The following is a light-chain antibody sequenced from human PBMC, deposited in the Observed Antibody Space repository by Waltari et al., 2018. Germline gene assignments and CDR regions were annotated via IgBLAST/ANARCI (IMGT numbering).Light chain of an antibody. V-gene: IGKV3-20*01. Sequence: EIVLTQSPGTLSLSPWERATLSCWASQSVGGSLAWYQQKPGQAPRLLIYGASSRAPGSPDRFSGSGSGTVFSLSISRLEPEDVAVYYCQHDVRLPVTFGQGTKVEIK. J-gene: IGKJ1*01. CDR3: QHDVRLPVT. CDR2: GAS. CDR1: QSVGGS.